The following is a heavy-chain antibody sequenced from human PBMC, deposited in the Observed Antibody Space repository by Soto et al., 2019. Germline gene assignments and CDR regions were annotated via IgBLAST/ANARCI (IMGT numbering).Heavy chain of an antibody. J-gene: IGHJ4*02. V-gene: IGHV1-18*01. CDR1: GYIFSTHG. CDR3: ARVQIGVVVGVTPADY. Sequence: QVPLEQSEAEVKKSGASVKVSCKASGYIFSTHGINWVRQAPGQGLEWMGWINPYNGKTNYAQKFQGRVTMTTETSRKTAYMELRSLRSDDTAVYYCARVQIGVVVGVTPADYWGQGTLVTVSS. CDR2: INPYNGKT. D-gene: IGHD2-15*01.